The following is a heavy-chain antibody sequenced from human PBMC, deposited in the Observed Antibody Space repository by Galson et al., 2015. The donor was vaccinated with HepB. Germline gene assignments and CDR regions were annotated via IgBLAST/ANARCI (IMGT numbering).Heavy chain of an antibody. V-gene: IGHV3-30*18. D-gene: IGHD1-26*01. CDR2: ITYDGSDK. J-gene: IGHJ4*02. Sequence: SLRLSCAASGFIFSNYGMHWVRQAPGKGLEWVAGITYDGSDKYYADSVKGRFTVSRDNSKNTLYLEMNNLRSDDTALYYCTNGKPPIILGTTTGDFDSWGQGTLVTVSS. CDR1: GFIFSNYG. CDR3: TNGKPPIILGTTTGDFDS.